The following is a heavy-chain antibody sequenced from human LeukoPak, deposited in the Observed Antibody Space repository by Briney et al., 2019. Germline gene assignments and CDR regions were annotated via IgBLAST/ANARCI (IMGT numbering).Heavy chain of an antibody. J-gene: IGHJ5*02. D-gene: IGHD6-19*01. Sequence: PSETLSLTCTVSGGSISSYYWSWIRQPPGKGLEWIGYIYYSGITNYNPSLKSRVTISVDTSKNQFSLQLSSVTAADTAVYYCARHRAVAGIYNWFDPWGQGTLVTVSS. CDR3: ARHRAVAGIYNWFDP. V-gene: IGHV4-59*08. CDR2: IYYSGIT. CDR1: GGSISSYY.